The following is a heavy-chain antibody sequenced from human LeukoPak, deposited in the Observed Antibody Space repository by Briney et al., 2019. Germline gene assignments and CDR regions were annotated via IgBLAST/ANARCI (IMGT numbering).Heavy chain of an antibody. CDR2: IYHSGYT. CDR3: VRGRYDSSGYNYWYFDL. CDR1: GGSISSGDYY. Sequence: SETLSLTCTVSGGSISSGDYYWTWIRQHPGKGLEWIGYIYHSGYTYYNPSLKSRVTMSLDTSKNKFSLKLSSVTAADTAVYYCVRGRYDSSGYNYWYFDLWGRGTLVTVAS. V-gene: IGHV4-31*03. J-gene: IGHJ2*01. D-gene: IGHD3-22*01.